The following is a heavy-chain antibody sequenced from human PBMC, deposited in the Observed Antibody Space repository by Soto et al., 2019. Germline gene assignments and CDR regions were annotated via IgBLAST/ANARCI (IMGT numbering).Heavy chain of an antibody. V-gene: IGHV3-13*01. CDR3: ARAGYDSRSEGRGLPNRFDY. D-gene: IGHD3-22*01. J-gene: IGHJ4*02. CDR1: GFTFSSYD. CDR2: IGTAGDT. Sequence: GGSLRLSCAASGFTFSSYDMHWVRQVTGKGLEWVSAIGTAGDTYYPGSVKGRFTISRENAKNSLYLQMNSLRAEDTAVYYCARAGYDSRSEGRGLPNRFDYWGQGTLVTVSS.